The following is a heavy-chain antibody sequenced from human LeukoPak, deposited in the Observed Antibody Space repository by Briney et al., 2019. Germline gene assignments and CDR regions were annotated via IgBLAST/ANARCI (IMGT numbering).Heavy chain of an antibody. CDR2: FYHGGST. CDR3: VSNGWYSLEY. Sequence: SETLSLTCTVSGYSISTGYYWDWIRQPPGKGLEWIGTFYHGGSTYYNPSLKSRVTISVDKSKNQLSLRLNSVTAADTAVYYCVSNGWYSLEYWGQGTLVTVSS. J-gene: IGHJ4*02. CDR1: GYSISTGYY. D-gene: IGHD6-19*01. V-gene: IGHV4-38-2*02.